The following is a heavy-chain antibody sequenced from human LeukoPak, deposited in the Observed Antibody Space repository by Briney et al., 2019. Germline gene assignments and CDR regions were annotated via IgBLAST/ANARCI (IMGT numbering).Heavy chain of an antibody. J-gene: IGHJ4*02. D-gene: IGHD6-19*01. CDR3: ARLAVAGTGDDY. V-gene: IGHV3-74*01. Sequence: GGSLRLSCAASGFTFSSYWMHWVRQAPGKGLVWVSRINSDGSSTNYADSVKGRFTISRDNAKNTLYLQMNSLRAEDTAVYYCARLAVAGTGDDYWGQGTLVTVSS. CDR1: GFTFSSYW. CDR2: INSDGSST.